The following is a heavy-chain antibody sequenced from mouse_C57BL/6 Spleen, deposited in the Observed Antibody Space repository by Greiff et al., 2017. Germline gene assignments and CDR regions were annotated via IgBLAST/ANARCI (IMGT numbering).Heavy chain of an antibody. CDR3: ARGTYSNYFGY. CDR2: INPNNGGT. D-gene: IGHD2-5*01. V-gene: IGHV1-18*01. J-gene: IGHJ2*01. Sequence: EVQLQQSGPELVKPGASVKIPCKASGYTFTDYNMDWVKQSQGKSLEWIGDINPNNGGTIYNQKFKGKVTLTVEKSTSTAYMEIRSLTSEDTAFYYCARGTYSNYFGYWGSSTTLPGSS. CDR1: GYTFTDYN.